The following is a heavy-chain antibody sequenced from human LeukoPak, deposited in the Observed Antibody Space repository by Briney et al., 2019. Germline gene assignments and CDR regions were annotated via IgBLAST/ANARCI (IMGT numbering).Heavy chain of an antibody. CDR3: ARDLAGITATPGDN. Sequence: GGSLRLSCAASGFTFSSYAMTWVRQAPGKGLEWVSGIGGSGSNTYYADSVRGRFTISRDNSKNTLYQQMNSLRAEDTAVYYCARDLAGITATPGDNWGQGTLVTVSS. V-gene: IGHV3-23*01. J-gene: IGHJ4*02. D-gene: IGHD1-20*01. CDR1: GFTFSSYA. CDR2: IGGSGSNT.